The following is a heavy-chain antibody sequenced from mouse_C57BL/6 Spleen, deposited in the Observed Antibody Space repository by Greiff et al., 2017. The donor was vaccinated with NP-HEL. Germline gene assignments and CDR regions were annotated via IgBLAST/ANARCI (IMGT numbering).Heavy chain of an antibody. V-gene: IGHV1-52*01. Sequence: VQLQQPGAELVRPGSSVKLSCKASGYTFTSYWMHWVKQRPIQGLEWIGNIDPSDSETHYNQKFKDKATLTVDKSSSTAYMQLSSLTSEDSAVYYCARAEYGNYYFDYWGQGTTLTVSS. CDR3: ARAEYGNYYFDY. CDR2: IDPSDSET. CDR1: GYTFTSYW. J-gene: IGHJ2*01. D-gene: IGHD2-10*02.